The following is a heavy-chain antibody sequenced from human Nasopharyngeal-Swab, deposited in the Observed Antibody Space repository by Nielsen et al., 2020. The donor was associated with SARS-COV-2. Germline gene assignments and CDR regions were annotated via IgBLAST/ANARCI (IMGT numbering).Heavy chain of an antibody. CDR2: ISSSSSTI. CDR3: AKDKPVVPAAFVPNAFDI. V-gene: IGHV3-48*01. D-gene: IGHD2-2*01. Sequence: WIRQPPGKGLEWVSYISSSSSTIYYADSVKGRFTISRDNSKNTLYLQMNSLRAEDTAVYYCAKDKPVVPAAFVPNAFDIWGQGTMVTVSS. J-gene: IGHJ3*02.